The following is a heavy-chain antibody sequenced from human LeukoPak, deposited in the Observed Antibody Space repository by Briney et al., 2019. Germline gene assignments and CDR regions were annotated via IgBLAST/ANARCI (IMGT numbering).Heavy chain of an antibody. J-gene: IGHJ4*02. CDR3: AKNMNSYDSGSSYNPWGPFDS. D-gene: IGHD3-10*01. Sequence: GGSLRLSCAASGFTFDNYAMHWVRQAPGKGLEWASGIAWNSGNTGFADSVKGRFTISRDNAENSLYLQMNSLTPEDTAFYFCAKNMNSYDSGSSYNPWGPFDSWGQGTLVTVSS. CDR2: IAWNSGNT. CDR1: GFTFDNYA. V-gene: IGHV3-9*01.